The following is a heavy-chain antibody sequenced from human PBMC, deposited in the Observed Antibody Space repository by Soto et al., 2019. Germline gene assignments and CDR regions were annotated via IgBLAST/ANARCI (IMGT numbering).Heavy chain of an antibody. CDR1: GGSFSGYY. V-gene: IGHV4-34*01. D-gene: IGHD6-13*01. Sequence: SETLSLTCAVYGGSFSGYYWSWIRQPPGKGLEWIGEINHSGSTNYNPSLKSRVTISVDTSKNQFSLKLSSVTAADTAVYYCARTDSGAMAAAGTSGWFDPWGQGTLVTVSS. CDR3: ARTDSGAMAAAGTSGWFDP. CDR2: INHSGST. J-gene: IGHJ5*02.